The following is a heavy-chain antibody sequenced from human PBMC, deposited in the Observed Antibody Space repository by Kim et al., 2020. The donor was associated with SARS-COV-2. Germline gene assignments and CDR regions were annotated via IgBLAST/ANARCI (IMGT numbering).Heavy chain of an antibody. D-gene: IGHD6-6*01. CDR2: ISYDGSNK. CDR3: AKVEIAARPRYYGMDV. Sequence: GGSLRLSCAASGFTFSSYGMHWVRQAPGKGLEWVAVISYDGSNKYYADSVKGRFTISRDNSKNTLYLQMNSLRAEDTAVYYCAKVEIAARPRYYGMDVWGQGTTVTVSS. V-gene: IGHV3-30*18. CDR1: GFTFSSYG. J-gene: IGHJ6*02.